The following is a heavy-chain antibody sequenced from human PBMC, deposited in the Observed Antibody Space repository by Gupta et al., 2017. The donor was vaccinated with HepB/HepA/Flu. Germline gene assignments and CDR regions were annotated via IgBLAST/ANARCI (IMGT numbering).Heavy chain of an antibody. D-gene: IGHD5-24*01. CDR2: MNPNSGNT. V-gene: IGHV1-8*01. J-gene: IGHJ5*02. CDR3: ARGVTRSPAERWRLRTNNWFDP. Sequence: QVQLVQSAAEVKMPGASVTVSCKASGYTFSDYDINWVRQAAGQGLEWLGWMNPNSGNTGYRQKFQDRITMTRDASISTAYMELSGLRSEDTAIYYCARGVTRSPAERWRLRTNNWFDPWGQGTLVTVSS. CDR1: GYTFSDYD.